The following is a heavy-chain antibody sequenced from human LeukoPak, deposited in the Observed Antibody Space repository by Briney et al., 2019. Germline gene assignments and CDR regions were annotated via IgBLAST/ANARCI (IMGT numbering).Heavy chain of an antibody. D-gene: IGHD6-19*01. CDR1: GFTFSSYS. CDR2: ISSSSSYI. Sequence: GGSLRLSCAASGFTFSSYSMTWVRQAPGKGLEWVSSISSSSSYIYYADSVKGRFTISRDNAKNSLYLQMNSLRAEDTAVYYCARHRIAVAGTIPREVDYWGQGTLVTVSS. V-gene: IGHV3-21*01. CDR3: ARHRIAVAGTIPREVDY. J-gene: IGHJ4*02.